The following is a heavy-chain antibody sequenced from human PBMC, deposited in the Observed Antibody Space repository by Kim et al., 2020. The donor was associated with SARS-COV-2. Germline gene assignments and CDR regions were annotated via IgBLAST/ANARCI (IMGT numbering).Heavy chain of an antibody. V-gene: IGHV3-23*01. J-gene: IGHJ4*02. CDR2: ISDSGVRT. Sequence: LSLTCAASGFPFSRFAMSWARQAPGKGLEWVSTISDSGVRTHYADSVKGRFTISRDNSKSTLFLQMNSLRAEDTAVYYCEASDYWGQGSLVTVSS. CDR3: EASDY. CDR1: GFPFSRFA.